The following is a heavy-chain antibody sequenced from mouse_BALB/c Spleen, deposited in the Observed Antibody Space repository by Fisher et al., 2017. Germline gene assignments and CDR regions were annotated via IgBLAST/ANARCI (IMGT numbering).Heavy chain of an antibody. V-gene: IGHV1-26*01. J-gene: IGHJ4*01. Sequence: KFKGKATLTVDESSSTAYMELLSLTSEDSAVYYCARGGDGYAMDYWGQGTSVTVSS. CDR3: ARGGDGYAMDY.